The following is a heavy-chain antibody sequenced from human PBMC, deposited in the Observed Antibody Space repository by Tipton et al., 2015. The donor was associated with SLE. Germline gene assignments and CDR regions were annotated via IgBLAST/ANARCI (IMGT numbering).Heavy chain of an antibody. CDR1: GFTFGDYA. CDR3: TRIACSGGTCPDDY. CDR2: IRSKDYSGTP. J-gene: IGHJ4*02. Sequence: SLRLSCTASGFTFGDYAMGWVRQAPGKGLEWVGFIRSKDYSGTPEYAASVRGRFTISRDDSKTIVYLQMTGLKTEDTAEYYCTRIACSGGTCPDDYWGQGTLVTVSS. V-gene: IGHV3-49*04. D-gene: IGHD2-15*01.